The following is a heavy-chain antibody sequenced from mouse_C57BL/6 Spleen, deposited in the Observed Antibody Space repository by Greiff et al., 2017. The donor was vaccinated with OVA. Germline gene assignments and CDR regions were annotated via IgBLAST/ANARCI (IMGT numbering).Heavy chain of an antibody. Sequence: EVKLMESGEGLVKPGGSLKLSCAASGFTFSSYAMSWVRQTPEKRLEWVAYISSGGDYIYYADTVKGRFTISSDNARNTLYLQMSSLKSEDTAMYYCTRVPYGKGAMDYWGQGTSVTVSS. CDR1: GFTFSSYA. V-gene: IGHV5-9-1*02. J-gene: IGHJ4*01. CDR2: ISSGGDYI. D-gene: IGHD2-1*01. CDR3: TRVPYGKGAMDY.